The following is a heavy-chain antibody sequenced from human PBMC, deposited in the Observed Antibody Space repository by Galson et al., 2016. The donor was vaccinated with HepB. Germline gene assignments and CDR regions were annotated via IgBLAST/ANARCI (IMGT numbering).Heavy chain of an antibody. CDR2: IYWDGDQ. CDR1: GFSLSTSGVG. Sequence: PALVKPTQTLTLTCTFSGFSLSTSGVGVGWIRQTPGKALEWLALIYWDGDQRYSPLLKSRLTIARDTSQNQVLLTMTNLDPVDTGTYYCAHKDDWWHFAFCGQGTLVTGSA. V-gene: IGHV2-5*02. J-gene: IGHJ4*02. D-gene: IGHD2-8*02. CDR3: AHKDDWWHFAF.